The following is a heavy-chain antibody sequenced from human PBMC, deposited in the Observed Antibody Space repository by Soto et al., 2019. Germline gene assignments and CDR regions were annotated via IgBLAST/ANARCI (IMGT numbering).Heavy chain of an antibody. CDR2: INPSGGST. J-gene: IGHJ6*02. Sequence: ASVKVSCKASGYTFTSYHMHWVRQAPGQGLEWMGIINPSGGSTSYAQKFQGRVTMTRARSISTVYMELTRLRSDDTAVYFCARGHSTDCSNGVCSFFYNHEMDVWGQGTTVTVSS. CDR3: ARGHSTDCSNGVCSFFYNHEMDV. CDR1: GYTFTSYH. V-gene: IGHV1-46*01. D-gene: IGHD2-8*01.